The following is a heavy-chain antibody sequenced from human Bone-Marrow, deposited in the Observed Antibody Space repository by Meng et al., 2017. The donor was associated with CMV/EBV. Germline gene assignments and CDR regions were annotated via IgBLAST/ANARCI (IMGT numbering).Heavy chain of an antibody. V-gene: IGHV4-59*01. CDR3: ARGRSCVNGVCYDDHNYFGP. CDR1: GGSITTFY. J-gene: IGHJ5*02. D-gene: IGHD2-8*01. Sequence: SETLSLTCTVSGGSITTFYWNWIRQPPGKGLEWMGNVYYTGSTHYTPSLKSRVTISLDTSKTQLSLKLNSLTTADTAVYFCARGRSCVNGVCYDDHNYFGPWGQGTLVTVPQ. CDR2: VYYTGST.